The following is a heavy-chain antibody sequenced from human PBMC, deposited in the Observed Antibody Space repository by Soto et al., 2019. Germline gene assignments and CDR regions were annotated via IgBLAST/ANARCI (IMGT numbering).Heavy chain of an antibody. J-gene: IGHJ3*02. D-gene: IGHD3-9*01. Sequence: PGGSLRLSCAASGFTFSSYGMHWVRQAPGKGLEWVAVISYDGSNKYYADSVKGRFTISRDNSKNTLYLQMNSLRAEDTAAYYCAKENPAYYDILTGYPDDAFDIWGQGTMVTVSS. V-gene: IGHV3-30*18. CDR3: AKENPAYYDILTGYPDDAFDI. CDR2: ISYDGSNK. CDR1: GFTFSSYG.